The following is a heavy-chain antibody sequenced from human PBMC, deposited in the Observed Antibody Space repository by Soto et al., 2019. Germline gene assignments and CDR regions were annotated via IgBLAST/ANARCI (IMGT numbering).Heavy chain of an antibody. D-gene: IGHD3-16*01. V-gene: IGHV4-4*09. CDR2: IYRSGST. CDR1: GDSVRNQY. J-gene: IGHJ6*03. Sequence: SETLSLTCTVSGDSVRNQYWSWIRRPPGRGLEWIGYIYRSGSTKYNPSPKSRLTISVDTSKNQFSLKLSSVTAADTAVYYCARTLDYGHMDVWGKGTTVTVCS. CDR3: ARTLDYGHMDV.